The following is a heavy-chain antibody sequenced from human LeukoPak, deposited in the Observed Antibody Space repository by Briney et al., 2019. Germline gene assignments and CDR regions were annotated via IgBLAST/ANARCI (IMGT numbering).Heavy chain of an antibody. CDR3: AKDYDFWSGYSDY. J-gene: IGHJ4*02. Sequence: GGSLRLSCAASGFTFSSYAMSWVRQAPGKGLEWVSAISGSSGSTYYADSVKGRFTISRDNSKNTLYLQMNSLRAEDTAVYYCAKDYDFWSGYSDYWGQGTLVTVSS. CDR2: ISGSSGST. D-gene: IGHD3-3*01. CDR1: GFTFSSYA. V-gene: IGHV3-23*01.